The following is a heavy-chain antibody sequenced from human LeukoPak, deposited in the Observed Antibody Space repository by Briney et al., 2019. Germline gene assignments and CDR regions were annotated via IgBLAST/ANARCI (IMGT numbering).Heavy chain of an antibody. CDR3: ARDRLPEFGNGYVY. D-gene: IGHD5-18*01. CDR1: GGTFSSYA. V-gene: IGHV1-69*04. CDR2: IIPILGIA. Sequence: SVKVSCKASGGTFSSYAISWVRQAPGQGLEWMGRIIPILGIANYAQKFQGRVTITADKSTSTAYMELSSLRSEDTAVYYCARDRLPEFGNGYVYWGQGTLVTVSS. J-gene: IGHJ4*02.